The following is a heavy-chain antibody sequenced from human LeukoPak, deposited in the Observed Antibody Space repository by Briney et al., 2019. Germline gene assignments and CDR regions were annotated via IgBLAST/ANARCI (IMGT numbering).Heavy chain of an antibody. CDR1: GFTFSSYD. CDR3: ARVYAPENAFDI. V-gene: IGHV3-13*01. D-gene: IGHD2-8*01. CDR2: IGTAGDT. Sequence: PGGSLRLSCAASGFTFSSYDMHWVRQATGKGLEWVSAIGTAGDTYYPGSVKGRFTISRENAKNSLYLQMNSLRAGDTAVYYCARVYAPENAFDIWGHGTMVTVSS. J-gene: IGHJ3*02.